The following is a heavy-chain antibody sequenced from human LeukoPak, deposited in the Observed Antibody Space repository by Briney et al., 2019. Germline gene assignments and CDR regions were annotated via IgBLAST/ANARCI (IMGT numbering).Heavy chain of an antibody. V-gene: IGHV3-30*02. CDR1: GFTFSSYG. CDR2: IRYDGSNK. D-gene: IGHD6-13*01. Sequence: GGSLRLSCAASGFTFSSYGMHWVRQAPGKGLEWVAFIRYDGSNKYYADSVKGRFTISRDNSKNALYLQMNSLRAEDTAVYYCAKVSRIAAALDYWGQGTLVTVSS. CDR3: AKVSRIAAALDY. J-gene: IGHJ4*02.